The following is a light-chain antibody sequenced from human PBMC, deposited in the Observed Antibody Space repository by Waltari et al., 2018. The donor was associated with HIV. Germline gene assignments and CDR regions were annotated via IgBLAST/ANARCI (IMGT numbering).Light chain of an antibody. CDR1: SGDVGGYHY. Sequence: QSALTQPPSASGSPGQSVTISCTGTSGDVGGYHYDSRYLQRPGKAPKLVVYEVIKRPSGVPDRFSASKSGNTASLNVSGLQAEDEGDYYCCSYAGWSDSWVFGTGTKVTVL. CDR2: EVI. J-gene: IGLJ1*01. CDR3: CSYAGWSDSWV. V-gene: IGLV2-8*01.